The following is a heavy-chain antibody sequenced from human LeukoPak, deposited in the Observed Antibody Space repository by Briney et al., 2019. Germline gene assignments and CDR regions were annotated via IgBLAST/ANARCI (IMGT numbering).Heavy chain of an antibody. V-gene: IGHV1-2*02. J-gene: IGHJ2*01. Sequence: ASVKVSCKASGYTFTGYYMHWVRQAPGQGLEWMGWINPNSGGTNYAQKFQGRVTMTRDTPISTAYMELSRLRSDDTAVYYCASRASSVTTRGWYFDLWGRGTLVTVPS. CDR3: ASRASSVTTRGWYFDL. CDR2: INPNSGGT. D-gene: IGHD4-17*01. CDR1: GYTFTGYY.